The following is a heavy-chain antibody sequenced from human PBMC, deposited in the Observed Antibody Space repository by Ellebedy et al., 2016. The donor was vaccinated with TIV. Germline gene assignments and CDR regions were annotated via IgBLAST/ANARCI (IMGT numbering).Heavy chain of an antibody. Sequence: AASVKVSCKASGYTFTSYGISWVRQAPGQGLEWMAWINAYNGNAFYSLKFQDRVTVTRDTSRRTAYMELRSLRSDDTAVYYCARAIGETITIAKYFQHWGQGTLVTVSS. CDR1: GYTFTSYG. J-gene: IGHJ1*01. D-gene: IGHD3-10*01. V-gene: IGHV1-18*01. CDR3: ARAIGETITIAKYFQH. CDR2: INAYNGNA.